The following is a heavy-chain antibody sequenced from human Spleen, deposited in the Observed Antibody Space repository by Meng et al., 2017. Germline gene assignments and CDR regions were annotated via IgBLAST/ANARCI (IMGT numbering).Heavy chain of an antibody. CDR2: LNHSGST. J-gene: IGHJ3*02. Sequence: SETLSLTCAVHGESFRDYSYAWVRQPPGKGLEWIAELNHSGSTYYNPSLKSRVTISVDTSRNQFSLKLRSVTAPDTAVYYCARDYYYDTDYDAFDIWGQGTMVTVSS. CDR1: GESFRDYS. V-gene: IGHV4-34*01. D-gene: IGHD3-22*01. CDR3: ARDYYYDTDYDAFDI.